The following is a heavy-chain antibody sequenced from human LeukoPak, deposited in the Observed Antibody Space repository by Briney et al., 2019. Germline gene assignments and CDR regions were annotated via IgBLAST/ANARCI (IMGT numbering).Heavy chain of an antibody. Sequence: SETLSLTCAVYGGSFSSYYWSWIRQPPGKGLEWIGEINPSGSTNYNPSLKSRVTISLATSKNQFSLKLTSVTAADTAVYYCASSRRGGLTPGYFQNWGQGALVTVSS. CDR3: ASSRRGGLTPGYFQN. CDR2: INPSGST. D-gene: IGHD4-23*01. J-gene: IGHJ1*01. V-gene: IGHV4-34*01. CDR1: GGSFSSYY.